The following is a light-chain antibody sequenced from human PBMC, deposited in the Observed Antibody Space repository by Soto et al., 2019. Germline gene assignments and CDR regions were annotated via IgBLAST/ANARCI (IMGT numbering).Light chain of an antibody. CDR3: ATWDGGLTPQGV. J-gene: IGLJ1*01. CDR1: TSNIGKYY. V-gene: IGLV1-51*01. Sequence: QSVLSQPPSVSAAPGQRVTISCSVSTSNIGKYYVSWYQQVPGTAPRLLIYDNNQRPSGIPDRFSGSKSGTSATLAITGLQTGDEADYYCATWDGGLTPQGVFGTGTKVTVL. CDR2: DNN.